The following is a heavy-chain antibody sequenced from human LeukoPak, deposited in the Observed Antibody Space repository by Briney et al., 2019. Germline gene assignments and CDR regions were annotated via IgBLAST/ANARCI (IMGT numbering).Heavy chain of an antibody. CDR2: INWNGGST. D-gene: IGHD4-11*01. V-gene: IGHV3-20*04. CDR3: AREKGSNYAGQYYYYMDV. CDR1: GFTFDDYG. J-gene: IGHJ6*03. Sequence: GGSLRLSCAASGFTFDDYGMSWVRQAPGKGLEWVSGINWNGGSTGYADSVKGRFTISRDNAKNSLYLQMNSLRAEDTALYYCAREKGSNYAGQYYYYMDVWGKGTTVTVSS.